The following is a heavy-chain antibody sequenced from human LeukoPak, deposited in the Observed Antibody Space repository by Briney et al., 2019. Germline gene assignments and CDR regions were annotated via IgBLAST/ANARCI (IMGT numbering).Heavy chain of an antibody. J-gene: IGHJ4*02. D-gene: IGHD4-17*01. V-gene: IGHV3-15*01. Sequence: GGSLRLSCAASGFTFSNAWMSWDRQAPGKGLEWVGRIKSKTDGGTTDYAAPVKGRFTISRDDSKNTLYLQMNSLKTEDTAVYYCTTGVTTVTTFSFDYWGQGTLVTVSS. CDR2: IKSKTDGGTT. CDR3: TTGVTTVTTFSFDY. CDR1: GFTFSNAW.